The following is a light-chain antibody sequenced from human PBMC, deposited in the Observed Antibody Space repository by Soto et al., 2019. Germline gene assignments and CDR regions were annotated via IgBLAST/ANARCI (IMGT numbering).Light chain of an antibody. CDR2: GNN. CDR1: TSNIGAGYD. J-gene: IGLJ3*02. CDR3: QSYDSSLSGSV. V-gene: IGLV1-40*01. Sequence: QSVLTQPPSVSGAPGQRVTISCTGRTSNIGAGYDVHWYQQLPGTAPQLVIYGNNNRPSGVPDRFSGSKSGTSASLAITGLQAEDEADYYCQSYDSSLSGSVFGGGTKVTVL.